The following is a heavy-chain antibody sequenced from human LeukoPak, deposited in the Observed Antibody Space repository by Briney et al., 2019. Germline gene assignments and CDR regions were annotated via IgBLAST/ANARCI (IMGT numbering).Heavy chain of an antibody. V-gene: IGHV4-31*03. CDR3: ARDNVVLDCSSTSCLNMKGAFDI. CDR2: IYYSGST. CDR1: GGSISSGGYY. J-gene: IGHJ3*02. Sequence: SETLSLTCTVSGGSISSGGYYWSWIRQHPGKGLEWIGYIYYSGSTYYNPSLKSRVTISVDTSKNQFSLKLSSVTAADTAVYYCARDNVVLDCSSTSCLNMKGAFDIWGQRTMVTVSS. D-gene: IGHD2-2*01.